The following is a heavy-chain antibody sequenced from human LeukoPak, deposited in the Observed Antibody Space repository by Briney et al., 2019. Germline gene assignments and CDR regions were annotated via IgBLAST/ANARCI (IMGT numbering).Heavy chain of an antibody. Sequence: ASVKVSCKASGYTFTSYAMHWVRQAPGQRLEWMGWINAGNGNTKYSQKFQGRVTITRDTSASTAYMELSSLRSEDTAVYYCARAGAEYSSSWYRYWGQGILVTVSS. V-gene: IGHV1-3*01. CDR3: ARAGAEYSSSWYRY. J-gene: IGHJ4*02. CDR1: GYTFTSYA. CDR2: INAGNGNT. D-gene: IGHD6-13*01.